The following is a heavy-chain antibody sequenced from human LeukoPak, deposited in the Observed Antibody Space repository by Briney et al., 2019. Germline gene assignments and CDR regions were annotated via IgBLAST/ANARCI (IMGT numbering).Heavy chain of an antibody. D-gene: IGHD1-26*01. CDR1: GFNFSSYA. Sequence: GGSLTLSCAASGFNFSSYAKSWVRQAPEEGLEWVSNMRGSGGDIYYADPVRGRFTISRDDPKNTLYLQMNSLRGEDTAVYFCVKNLGRYRNNCFDYWGQGTLVSVSS. V-gene: IGHV3-23*01. CDR2: MRGSGGDI. CDR3: VKNLGRYRNNCFDY. J-gene: IGHJ4*02.